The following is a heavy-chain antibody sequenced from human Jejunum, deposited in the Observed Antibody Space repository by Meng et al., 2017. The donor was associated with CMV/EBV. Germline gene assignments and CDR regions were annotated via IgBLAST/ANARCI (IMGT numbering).Heavy chain of an antibody. J-gene: IGHJ4*02. D-gene: IGHD1-26*01. CDR3: VKGRYSGSSGYFDY. Sequence: GFTFDDYAMDWVRQAPGKGLEWVSGINWNSDYIYYADSVKGRFTISRDNAKNSLYLQMNNLRAEDTALYYCVKGRYSGSSGYFDYWGQGTRVTVSS. CDR2: INWNSDYI. V-gene: IGHV3-9*01. CDR1: GFTFDDYA.